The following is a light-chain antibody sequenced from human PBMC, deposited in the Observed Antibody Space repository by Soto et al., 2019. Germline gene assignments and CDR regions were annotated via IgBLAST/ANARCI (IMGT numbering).Light chain of an antibody. Sequence: ELVMTQSPATLSVYPGDRATLSCRASQSVSSALAWYQQKPGQAPRLLIYGASTRATGIPARFSGCGSGTEDTLIIIGRLSEEFAFHYWQPDNSWSPWTCGQGTKVEIK. CDR2: GAS. CDR1: QSVSSA. CDR3: QPDNSWSPWT. J-gene: IGKJ1*01. V-gene: IGKV3-15*01.